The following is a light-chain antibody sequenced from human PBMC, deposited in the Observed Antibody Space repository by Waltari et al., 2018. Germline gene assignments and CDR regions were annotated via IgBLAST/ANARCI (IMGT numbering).Light chain of an antibody. CDR3: QSADSSGTYTV. CDR1: ALPKQY. V-gene: IGLV3-25*03. J-gene: IGLJ2*01. CDR2: KDS. Sequence: SYELTQPPSVSVSPGQTARITCSGDALPKQYAYWYQQKPGQAPVLVIYKDSGRPSGFPERFSGSSSGTTVTLTISGVQAEDEADYYCQSADSSGTYTVFGGGTKLTVL.